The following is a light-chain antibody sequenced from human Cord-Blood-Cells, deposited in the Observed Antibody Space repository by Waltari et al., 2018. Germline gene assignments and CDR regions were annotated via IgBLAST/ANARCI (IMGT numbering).Light chain of an antibody. V-gene: IGLV2-14*01. Sequence: QSALTQPASVSGSPGQSITISCTGTSSDVGGYNYVSWYQQHPGKAPKLMIYDVSNRTSGVSNRFSGSKSGNTASLTISGLQAEDEADYYCSSDTSSSTLGVFGGGTKLTVL. CDR2: DVS. J-gene: IGLJ3*02. CDR1: SSDVGGYNY. CDR3: SSDTSSSTLGV.